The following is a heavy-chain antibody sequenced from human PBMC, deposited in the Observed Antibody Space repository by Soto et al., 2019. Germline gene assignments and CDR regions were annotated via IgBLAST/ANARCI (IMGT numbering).Heavy chain of an antibody. CDR1: GDSVSSNSAA. Sequence: SQTLSLTCVISGDSVSSNSAAWNWIRLSPSRGLEWLARTYYRSRWYNDYAVSVRSRITVNPDTPKNQYSLRLTSVTPEYTVVYYCAGTTSHHWLYMDVWGKGATVTVSS. V-gene: IGHV6-1*01. D-gene: IGHD1-7*01. J-gene: IGHJ6*03. CDR2: TYYRSRWYN. CDR3: AGTTSHHWLYMDV.